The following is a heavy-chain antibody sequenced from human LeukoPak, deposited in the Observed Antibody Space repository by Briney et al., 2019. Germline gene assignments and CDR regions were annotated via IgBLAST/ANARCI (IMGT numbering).Heavy chain of an antibody. CDR2: ISDDGSNK. CDR3: ARANPAPYDSSGYNFRGYCDY. D-gene: IGHD3-22*01. V-gene: IGHV3-30*03. CDR1: GFTFSDYA. Sequence: PGGSLRLSCAASGFTFSDYAMHWVRQAPGKGLEWVAIISDDGSNKYYADSVKGRFTISRDSSNNKLYLHMNSLRAEDTAVYYCARANPAPYDSSGYNFRGYCDYWGQGTRVTVSS. J-gene: IGHJ4*02.